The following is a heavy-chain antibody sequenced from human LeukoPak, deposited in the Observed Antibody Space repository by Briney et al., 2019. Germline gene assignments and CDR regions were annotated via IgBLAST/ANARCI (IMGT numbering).Heavy chain of an antibody. CDR2: IIPILGIA. CDR1: GGTFSSYA. V-gene: IGHV1-69*04. D-gene: IGHD3-10*01. J-gene: IGHJ5*02. CDR3: ARDGTYYYGSGSYSKRWFDP. Sequence: SVKVSCKASGGTFSSYAISWVRQAPGQGLEWMGRIIPILGIANYAQKFQGRVTITADKSTSTAYMELSSLRSEDTAVYYCARDGTYYYGSGSYSKRWFDPWGQGTLVTVSS.